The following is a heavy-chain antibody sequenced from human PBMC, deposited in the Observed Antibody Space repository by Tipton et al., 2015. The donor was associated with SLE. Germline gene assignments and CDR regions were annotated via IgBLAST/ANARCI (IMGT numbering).Heavy chain of an antibody. CDR2: INQSGSA. Sequence: LRLSCAVYGGSFSGYYWSWFRQPPGKGLEWIGEINQSGSATYNPSLKSRVTVSPDTSKTQFSLQLKSVTAADTAVYYCARNPAAGTGWYFDLWGRGTRVTVSS. CDR1: GGSFSGYY. CDR3: ARNPAAGTGWYFDL. J-gene: IGHJ2*01. D-gene: IGHD6-19*01. V-gene: IGHV4-34*01.